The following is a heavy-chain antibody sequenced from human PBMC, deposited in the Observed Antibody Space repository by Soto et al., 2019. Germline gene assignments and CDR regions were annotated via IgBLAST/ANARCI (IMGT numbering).Heavy chain of an antibody. Sequence: EVQLLESGGDLVQPGGSLRLSCTASGFTFSNFAMNWVRQAPGKGLEWVSAISNSGGGTYYADSVRGRFTISRDNSKNTVYLQTRSLRVEDTAIYFCAKDLRRMHGSGSDHWGLGALVTVSS. D-gene: IGHD3-10*01. V-gene: IGHV3-23*01. CDR2: ISNSGGGT. J-gene: IGHJ4*02. CDR3: AKDLRRMHGSGSDH. CDR1: GFTFSNFA.